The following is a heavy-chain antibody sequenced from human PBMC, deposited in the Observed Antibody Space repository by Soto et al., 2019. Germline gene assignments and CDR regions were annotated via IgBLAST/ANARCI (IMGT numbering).Heavy chain of an antibody. CDR3: ARDTDIVVVVAATLDY. CDR1: GYTFTSYG. V-gene: IGHV1-18*01. J-gene: IGHJ4*02. Sequence: GASVKVSCKASGYTFTSYGISWVRQAPGQGLEWMGWISAYNGNTNYAQKLQGRVTMTTDTSTSTAYMELRSLRSDDTAVYYCARDTDIVVVVAATLDYWGQGTQVTVSS. D-gene: IGHD2-15*01. CDR2: ISAYNGNT.